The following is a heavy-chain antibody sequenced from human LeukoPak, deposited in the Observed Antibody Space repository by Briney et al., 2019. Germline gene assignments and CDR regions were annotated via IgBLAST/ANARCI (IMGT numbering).Heavy chain of an antibody. CDR1: GFSFSNYA. D-gene: IGHD5-12*01. Sequence: GGSLRLSCAASGFSFSNYAMSWVRQAPGKGLWWVSCISGSGDSTYYADSMKGRFTISRDNSKNTLYLQMNSLRAEDTAVYYCASSASGYVTFDYWGQGTLVTVSS. J-gene: IGHJ4*02. CDR2: ISGSGDST. CDR3: ASSASGYVTFDY. V-gene: IGHV3-23*01.